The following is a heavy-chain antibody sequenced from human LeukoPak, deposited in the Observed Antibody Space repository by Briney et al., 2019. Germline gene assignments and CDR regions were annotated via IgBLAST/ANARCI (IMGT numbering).Heavy chain of an antibody. D-gene: IGHD1-26*01. J-gene: IGHJ4*02. Sequence: GGSLRLSCAASGFSFSSHEMIWVRQAPGKGLEWVSCISSSGSTIYYADSVKGRFTISRDNSMNSLYLQMNSLRVEDTAVYYCARKGATFDYWGQGTLVTVSS. CDR3: ARKGATFDY. CDR1: GFSFSSHE. CDR2: ISSSGSTI. V-gene: IGHV3-48*03.